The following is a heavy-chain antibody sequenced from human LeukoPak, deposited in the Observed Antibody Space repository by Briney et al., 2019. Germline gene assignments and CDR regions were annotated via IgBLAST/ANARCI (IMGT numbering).Heavy chain of an antibody. CDR2: ISYDGSNK. V-gene: IGHV3-30*18. Sequence: GGSLRLSCAASGFTFSSYGMHWVRQAPGKGLEWVAVISYDGSNKYYADSVKGRFTISRDNSKNTLYLQMNSLRAEDTAVYYCAKDLGYCSGGSCYSSYYYYGMDVWGKGTTVTVSS. CDR3: AKDLGYCSGGSCYSSYYYYGMDV. J-gene: IGHJ6*04. D-gene: IGHD2-15*01. CDR1: GFTFSSYG.